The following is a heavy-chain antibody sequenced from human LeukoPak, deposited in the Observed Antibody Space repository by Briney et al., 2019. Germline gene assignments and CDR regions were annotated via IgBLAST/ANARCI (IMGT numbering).Heavy chain of an antibody. CDR3: AELGITMIGGV. J-gene: IGHJ6*04. CDR2: ISSSGSTI. CDR1: GLSLSDYY. V-gene: IGHV3-11*04. Sequence: PGGSLRLSCAASGLSLSDYYISWIRQAPGKGLEWVSYISSSGSTIYYADSVKGRFTISRDNAKNSLYLQMNSLRAEDTAVYYCAELGITMIGGVWGKGTTVTISS. D-gene: IGHD3-10*02.